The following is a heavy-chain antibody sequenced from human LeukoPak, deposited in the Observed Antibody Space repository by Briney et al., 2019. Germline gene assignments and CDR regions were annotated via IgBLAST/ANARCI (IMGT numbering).Heavy chain of an antibody. D-gene: IGHD3-22*01. CDR3: ASNYDSSGYYWYY. CDR2: IRYDGSNK. CDR1: EFTFSRYG. Sequence: PGGSLRLSCAASEFTFSRYGMHWVRQAPGKGLEWVAFIRYDGSNKYYADSVKGRFTISRDNSRNTLYMQMNSLRAEDTAVYYCASNYDSSGYYWYYWGQGTLVTVSS. J-gene: IGHJ4*02. V-gene: IGHV3-30*02.